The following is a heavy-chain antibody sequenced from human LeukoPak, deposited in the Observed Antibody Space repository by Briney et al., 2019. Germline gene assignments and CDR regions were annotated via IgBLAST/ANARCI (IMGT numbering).Heavy chain of an antibody. Sequence: SETLSLTYSVSNGSISPYFWSWIRQPPGQGLEWIGFVSYSGSTNYNPSLQSRVTISVEPSKLQFSLELSSVTAADTAVYYCARAPSMILPYYFDSWGQGTLVTVSS. V-gene: IGHV4-59*01. D-gene: IGHD3-22*01. CDR3: ARAPSMILPYYFDS. J-gene: IGHJ4*02. CDR1: NGSISPYF. CDR2: VSYSGST.